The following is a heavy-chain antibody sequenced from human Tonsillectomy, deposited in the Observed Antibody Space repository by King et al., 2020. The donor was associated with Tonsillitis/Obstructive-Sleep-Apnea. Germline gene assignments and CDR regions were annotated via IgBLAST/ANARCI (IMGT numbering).Heavy chain of an antibody. CDR3: ASPRHWKDANRGASVPFDN. V-gene: IGHV3-30*01. D-gene: IGHD1-1*01. CDR2: ISYDGGSK. J-gene: IGHJ3*02. Sequence: QLVQSGGGVVQPGRSLRLSCAVSGFTFSSYAMHWVRQAPGKGLEWVAVISYDGGSKYYADSVKGRFTISRDNSKNTLSLQMNSLRDEDTAVYYCASPRHWKDANRGASVPFDNWGQGTMVTVSS. CDR1: GFTFSSYA.